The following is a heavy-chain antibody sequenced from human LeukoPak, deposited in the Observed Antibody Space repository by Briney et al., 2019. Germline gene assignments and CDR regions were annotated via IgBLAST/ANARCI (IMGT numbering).Heavy chain of an antibody. V-gene: IGHV3-30*03. J-gene: IGHJ5*02. D-gene: IGHD2-15*01. CDR1: GFTFSRYG. CDR2: ISYDGSNK. Sequence: PGGSLRLSCAASGFTFSRYGMHWVRQAPGKGLEWVAVISYDGSNKYYADSVKGRFTISRDNSKNTLYLQMNSLRAEDTAVYYCASSVVVVAAPRDPWGQGTLVTVSS. CDR3: ASSVVVVAAPRDP.